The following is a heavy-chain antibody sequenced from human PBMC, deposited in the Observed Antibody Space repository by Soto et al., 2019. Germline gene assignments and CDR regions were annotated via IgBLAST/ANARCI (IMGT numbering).Heavy chain of an antibody. Sequence: GASVKVFCKASGYTFTSYGISWVRQAPGQGLEWMGWISAYNGNTNYAQKLQGRVTMTTDTSTSTAYMELRSLRSDDTAVYYCASLTMVRGYDSYSYYMDVWGKGTTVTVSS. D-gene: IGHD3-10*01. CDR1: GYTFTSYG. V-gene: IGHV1-18*01. CDR2: ISAYNGNT. J-gene: IGHJ6*03. CDR3: ASLTMVRGYDSYSYYMDV.